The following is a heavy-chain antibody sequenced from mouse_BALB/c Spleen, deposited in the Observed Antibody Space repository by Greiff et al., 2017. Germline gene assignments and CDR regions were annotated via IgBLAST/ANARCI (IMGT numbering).Heavy chain of an antibody. CDR1: GYTFTSYW. CDR2: IYPGDGDT. D-gene: IGHD1-1*01. V-gene: IGHV1-87*01. Sequence: QVQLQQSGAELARPGASVKLSCKASGYTFTSYWMQWVKQRPGQGLEWIGAIYPGDGDTRYTQKFKGKATLTADKSSSTAYMQLSSLASEDSAVYYCARDYYAYFDYWGQGTTLTVSS. CDR3: ARDYYAYFDY. J-gene: IGHJ2*01.